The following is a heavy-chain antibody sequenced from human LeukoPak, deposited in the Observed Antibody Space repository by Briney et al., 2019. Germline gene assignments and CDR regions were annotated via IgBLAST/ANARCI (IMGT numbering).Heavy chain of an antibody. Sequence: PGGSLRLSCAASGFTFSSYGMHWVRQAPGKGLEWVAFIRYDGSNKYYADSVKGQFTISRGNSKNTLYLQMNSLRAEDTAVYYCAKNYGDRGLLDYWGQGTLVTLSS. CDR3: AKNYGDRGLLDY. J-gene: IGHJ4*02. D-gene: IGHD4-17*01. CDR1: GFTFSSYG. V-gene: IGHV3-30*02. CDR2: IRYDGSNK.